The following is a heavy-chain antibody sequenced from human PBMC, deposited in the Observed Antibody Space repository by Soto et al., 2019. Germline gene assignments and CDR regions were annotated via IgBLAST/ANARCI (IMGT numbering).Heavy chain of an antibody. J-gene: IGHJ4*02. D-gene: IGHD3-10*01. CDR1: GFAFSDYY. Sequence: GGSLRLSCTASGFAFSDYYMSWVRQAPGKGLEWVSYISATGNTFYYADSVKGRVAIPRDNSKNSVYLQMDSLRAEDTAVYYCARFHLSVVRVVTITSFFFDNWGQGTPVTVSS. CDR3: ARFHLSVVRVVTITSFFFDN. V-gene: IGHV3-11*01. CDR2: ISATGNTF.